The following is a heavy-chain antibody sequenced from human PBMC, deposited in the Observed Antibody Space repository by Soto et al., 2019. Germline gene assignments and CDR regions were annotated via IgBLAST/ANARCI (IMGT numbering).Heavy chain of an antibody. Sequence: GGSLRLSCAASGFTFDDYAMHWVRQAPGKGLEWVSGISWNSGSIGYADSVKGRFTIPRDNAKNSLYLQMNSLRAEDTALYYCAKDMAVPAADYYYYYMDVWGKGTTVTVSS. J-gene: IGHJ6*03. D-gene: IGHD2-2*01. CDR2: ISWNSGSI. V-gene: IGHV3-9*01. CDR1: GFTFDDYA. CDR3: AKDMAVPAADYYYYYMDV.